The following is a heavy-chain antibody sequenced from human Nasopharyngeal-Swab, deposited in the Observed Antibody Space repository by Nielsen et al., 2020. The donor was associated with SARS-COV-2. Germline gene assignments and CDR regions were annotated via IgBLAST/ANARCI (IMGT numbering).Heavy chain of an antibody. CDR3: ARVSSSSTTNWFDP. J-gene: IGHJ5*02. V-gene: IGHV3-30*03. CDR2: ILYDGSNK. Sequence: VRQAPGKGLEWVAVILYDGSNKYYADSVKGRFTISRDNSKNTLYLQMNSLRAEDTAVYYCARVSSSSTTNWFDPWGQGTLVT. D-gene: IGHD6-6*01.